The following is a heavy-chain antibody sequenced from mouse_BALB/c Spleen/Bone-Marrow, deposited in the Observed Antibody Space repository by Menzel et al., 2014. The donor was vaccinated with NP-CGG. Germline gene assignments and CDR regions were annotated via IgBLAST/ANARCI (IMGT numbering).Heavy chain of an antibody. CDR3: ARNYDYDRGYYAMDY. CDR1: GYNFISYW. J-gene: IGHJ4*01. CDR2: INPSTGYT. V-gene: IGHV1-7*01. Sequence: VKLVESGAELAKPGASVKMSCKASGYNFISYWMHWVKQRPGQGLEWIGYINPSTGYTEYNQKFKDKATLTADKSSSKAYMQLSSLTSEDSAVYYCARNYDYDRGYYAMDYWGQGTSVTVSS. D-gene: IGHD2-4*01.